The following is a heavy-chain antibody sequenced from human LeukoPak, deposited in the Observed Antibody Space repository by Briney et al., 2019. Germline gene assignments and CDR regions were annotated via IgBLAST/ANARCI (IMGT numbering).Heavy chain of an antibody. Sequence: PETLSLTCTVSGGSISSSSYYWGWIRQPPGEGLEWIGSIYYSGSTYYNPSLKSRVTISVDTSKNQFSLKLSSVTAADTAVYYCASRPYYGSGSSFDPWGRGTLVTVSS. D-gene: IGHD3-10*01. CDR2: IYYSGST. CDR3: ASRPYYGSGSSFDP. V-gene: IGHV4-39*01. CDR1: GGSISSSSYY. J-gene: IGHJ5*02.